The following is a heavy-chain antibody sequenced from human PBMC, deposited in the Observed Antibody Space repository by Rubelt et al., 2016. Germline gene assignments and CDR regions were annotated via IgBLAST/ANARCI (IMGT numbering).Heavy chain of an antibody. J-gene: IGHJ4*02. CDR2: INHSGST. V-gene: IGHV4-34*01. D-gene: IGHD6-19*01. CDR3: ARGRRTGTQSSGWNDY. CDR1: GGSFSGYY. Sequence: QVQLQQWGAGLLKPSETLSLTCAVYGGSFSGYYWSWIRQPPGKGLEWIGEINHSGSTNYNPSLKSRVTISVDTSKNQFSLKLSSVTAADTAADYCARGRRTGTQSSGWNDYWGQGTLVTVSS.